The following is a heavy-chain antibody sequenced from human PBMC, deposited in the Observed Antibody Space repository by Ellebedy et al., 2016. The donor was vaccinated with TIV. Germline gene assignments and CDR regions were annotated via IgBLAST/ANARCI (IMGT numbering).Heavy chain of an antibody. Sequence: GESLKISCAASGFTFSSYSMNWVRQAPGKGLEWVSSISSSSSYIYYADSVKGRFTISRDNAKNSLYLQMNSLRAEDTAVYYCAGIAARPGGGYGMDVWGQGTTVTVSS. V-gene: IGHV3-21*01. CDR3: AGIAARPGGGYGMDV. CDR1: GFTFSSYS. J-gene: IGHJ6*02. D-gene: IGHD6-6*01. CDR2: ISSSSSYI.